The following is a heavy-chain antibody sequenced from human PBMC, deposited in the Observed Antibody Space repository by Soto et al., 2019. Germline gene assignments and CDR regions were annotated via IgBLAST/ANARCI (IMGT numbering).Heavy chain of an antibody. D-gene: IGHD6-19*01. J-gene: IGHJ6*02. Sequence: QLQVQESGPGLVQPSETLSLTCTVSGGSISSSTHYWGWIRQPPGKGLEWIGSIYYSGSTYYNPSLKSRITISVDTSKNQFFLKLSSVTAADTAVYYCARQVTIAVAAGDHYCGMDVWGQGTTVTVAS. CDR3: ARQVTIAVAAGDHYCGMDV. CDR2: IYYSGST. V-gene: IGHV4-39*01. CDR1: GGSISSSTHY.